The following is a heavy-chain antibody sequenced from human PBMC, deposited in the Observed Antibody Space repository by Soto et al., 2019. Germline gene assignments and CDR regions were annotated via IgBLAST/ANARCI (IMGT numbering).Heavy chain of an antibody. V-gene: IGHV1-69*06. CDR2: TGSGTGPG. J-gene: IGHJ4*02. D-gene: IGHD2-15*01. CDR1: GGTFSTNP. CDR3: ARRDSGGFYRYFDS. Sequence: QVQLVQSGAEVKKPGSSVKVSCKASGGTFSTNPISWVRQAPGQGHEWMGGTGSGTGPGNHAQKFQGRLTITVDKSTSTVYMELSSLSSEDTAVYYCARRDSGGFYRYFDSWGQGTLVTVSS.